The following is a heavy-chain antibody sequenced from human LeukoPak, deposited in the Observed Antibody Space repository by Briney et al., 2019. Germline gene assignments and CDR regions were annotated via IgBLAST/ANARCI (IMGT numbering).Heavy chain of an antibody. J-gene: IGHJ6*02. V-gene: IGHV3-30*18. Sequence: GGSLRLSCAASGFTFSSYGMHWVRQAPGKGLEWVGMISYDGNRKYYGDSVKGRFTISRDNSKNTVYVQMNGLGADDTAVYYCAKDYYGSGSSYTGMDVWGQGTTVTVSS. CDR1: GFTFSSYG. CDR2: ISYDGNRK. D-gene: IGHD3-10*01. CDR3: AKDYYGSGSSYTGMDV.